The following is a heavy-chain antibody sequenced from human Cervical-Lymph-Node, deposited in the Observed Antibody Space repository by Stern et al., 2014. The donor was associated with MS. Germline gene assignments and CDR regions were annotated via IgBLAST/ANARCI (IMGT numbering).Heavy chain of an antibody. CDR1: GFPFSSYG. V-gene: IGHV3-30*03. CDR2: ISHDGSNK. J-gene: IGHJ4*02. CDR3: PALGATFGY. D-gene: IGHD1-26*01. Sequence: VQLVESRGGVVRPGRSLRLSCAGSGFPFSSYGMNWVRQAPGKGLEWVAFISHDGSNKYYADSVKGRFNISRDNSKNTLYLQMNSLRPEDTAVYYCPALGATFGYWGQGTLVTVSS.